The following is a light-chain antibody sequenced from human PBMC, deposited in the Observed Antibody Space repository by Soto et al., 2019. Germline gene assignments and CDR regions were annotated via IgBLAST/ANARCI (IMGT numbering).Light chain of an antibody. CDR2: GAP. Sequence: EIVLTQSPGTLSLSPGEVATPSSRARQSVTTSYLAWYQQKPGHSPRVPMYGAPSRAPGIPDRCSGSGSGTDFTLTISRLEPEDFAVYYCQQYDNSPRTFGQGTKVEIK. CDR3: QQYDNSPRT. J-gene: IGKJ1*01. CDR1: QSVTTSY. V-gene: IGKV3-20*01.